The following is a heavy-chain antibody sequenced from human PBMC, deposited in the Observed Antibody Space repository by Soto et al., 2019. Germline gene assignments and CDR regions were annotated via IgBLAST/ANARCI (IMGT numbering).Heavy chain of an antibody. J-gene: IGHJ4*02. CDR1: GFAFSSYT. CDR3: AKDRGGFARGWEYYDF. CDR2: ISASGGST. D-gene: IGHD6-19*01. V-gene: IGHV3-23*01. Sequence: HPVGSLRLSCAASGFAFSSYTMSWVRQTPGKGLEWVSSISASGGSTYYGDSLKGRFTISRDNSKNTLNLHIKSLGVEDSAVYYCAKDRGGFARGWEYYDFWGQGTQVTVSS.